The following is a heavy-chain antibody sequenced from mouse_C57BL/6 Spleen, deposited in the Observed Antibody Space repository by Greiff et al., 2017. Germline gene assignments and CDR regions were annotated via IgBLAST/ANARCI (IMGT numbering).Heavy chain of an antibody. J-gene: IGHJ2*01. D-gene: IGHD2-2*01. CDR3: TRDHLYYCYDDGYYFDY. CDR2: ISSGGDYI. V-gene: IGHV5-9-1*02. CDR1: GFTFSSYA. Sequence: EVMLVESGEGLVKPGGSLKLSCAASGFTFSSYAMSWVRQTPEKRLEWVAYISSGGDYIYYADTVKGRFTISRDNARNTLYLQMSSLKSEDTAMYYCTRDHLYYCYDDGYYFDYWGQGTTLTVSS.